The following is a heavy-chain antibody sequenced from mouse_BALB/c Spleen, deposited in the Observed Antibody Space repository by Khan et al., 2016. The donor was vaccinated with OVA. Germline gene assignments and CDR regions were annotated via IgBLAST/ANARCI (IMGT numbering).Heavy chain of an antibody. CDR3: AGGSGNSRFAY. J-gene: IGHJ3*01. V-gene: IGHV1S137*01. D-gene: IGHD1-3*01. CDR2: ISTYYGDA. CDR1: GYTFTDFA. Sequence: QVQLQQSGAELVRPGVSVKISCKGSGYTFTDFAMHWVKQSHAKSLEWIGVISTYYGDANYNQKFKGKATVTVDKSSSTAYMELARLTSEDSAICYCAGGSGNSRFAYWGQGTLVTVSA.